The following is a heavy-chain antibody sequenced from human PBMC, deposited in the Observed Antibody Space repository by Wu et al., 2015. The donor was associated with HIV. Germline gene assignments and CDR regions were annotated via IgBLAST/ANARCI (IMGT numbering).Heavy chain of an antibody. CDR1: GGSMKSLY. CDR2: IYYSGRT. J-gene: IGHJ4*02. CDR3: AREETSYAGSYYLDS. Sequence: QVQLQESGPGLVKPSETLSLTCTVSGGSMKSLYWTWIRQPPGKGLEWIGYIYYSGRTNYNPSLKSRVTISVDTSKNQFSLKQTSVTAADTAFYYCAREETSYAGSYYLDSWGQGTLVTVSS. D-gene: IGHD1-26*01. V-gene: IGHV4-59*11.